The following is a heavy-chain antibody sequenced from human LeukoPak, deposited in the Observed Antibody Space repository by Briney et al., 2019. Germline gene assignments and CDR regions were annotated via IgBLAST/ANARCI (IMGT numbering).Heavy chain of an antibody. Sequence: SSETLSLTCTVSGGSISSYYWSWIRQPPGKGLEWIGYIYYSGSTNYNPSLKSRVTISVDTSKNQFSLKLSSVTAAGTAVYYCARVVTTHSEFDYWGQGTLVTVSS. CDR1: GGSISSYY. CDR3: ARVVTTHSEFDY. D-gene: IGHD4-11*01. J-gene: IGHJ4*02. V-gene: IGHV4-59*01. CDR2: IYYSGST.